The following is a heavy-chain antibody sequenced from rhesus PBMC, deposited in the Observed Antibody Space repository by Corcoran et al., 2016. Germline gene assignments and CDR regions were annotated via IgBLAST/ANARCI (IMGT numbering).Heavy chain of an antibody. CDR2: IGG. CDR3: ASGLNYGAPNFGLDS. J-gene: IGHJ6*01. CDR1: VDFIISGSA. V-gene: IGHV4-127*01. Sequence: QVQLKESGPGLVKPSETLSLTCTVSVDFIISGSAVCWIRPPPGKGLEWMGYIGGYYNPSLKSRVTISKDTSKNQFSLNLTSVTAADTAVYYCASGLNYGAPNFGLDSWGQGVVVTVSS. D-gene: IGHD1-26*01.